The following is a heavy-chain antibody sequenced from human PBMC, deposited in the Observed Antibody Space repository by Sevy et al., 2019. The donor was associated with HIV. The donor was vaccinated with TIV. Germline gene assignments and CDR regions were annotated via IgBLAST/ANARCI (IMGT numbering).Heavy chain of an antibody. Sequence: GGSLRLSCAASGFTFNTHVMNWVRQAPGKGLEWVSSISGFGNTYYADSVRGRFTISRDNAKNTLYLQMNSLRADDTAFYYFAKVLNPALESMMEVTVRSLKGFDVWGQGTMVTVSS. J-gene: IGHJ3*01. CDR1: GFTFNTHV. CDR2: ISGFGNT. CDR3: AKVLNPALESMMEVTVRSLKGFDV. D-gene: IGHD3-22*01. V-gene: IGHV3-23*01.